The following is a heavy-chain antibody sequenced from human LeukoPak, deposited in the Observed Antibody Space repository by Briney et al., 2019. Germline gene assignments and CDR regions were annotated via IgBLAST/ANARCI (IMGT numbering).Heavy chain of an antibody. CDR3: AIWEYYYGSGSLKSRPYYMDV. V-gene: IGHV3-21*01. Sequence: GGSLRLSCAASGFTFSSYSMNWVRQAPGKGLEWVSSISSSSSYIYYADSVKGRFTISRDNAKNSLYLQMNSLRAEDTAVYYCAIWEYYYGSGSLKSRPYYMDVWGKGTTVTVSS. D-gene: IGHD3-10*01. CDR1: GFTFSSYS. J-gene: IGHJ6*03. CDR2: ISSSSSYI.